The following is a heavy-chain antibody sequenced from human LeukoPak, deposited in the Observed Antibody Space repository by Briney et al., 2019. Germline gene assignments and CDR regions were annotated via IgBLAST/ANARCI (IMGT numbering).Heavy chain of an antibody. V-gene: IGHV1-18*01. CDR3: ARASSGWYSGTFDY. D-gene: IGHD6-19*01. Sequence: ASVKVSCKTSGYSFILYGISWVRQAPGQGPEWMGWISTSTGDTKYTQKFQGRVTLTTDTSTSTAYMELSSLRSDDTAVYYCARASSGWYSGTFDYWGQGTLVTVSS. CDR1: GYSFILYG. CDR2: ISTSTGDT. J-gene: IGHJ4*02.